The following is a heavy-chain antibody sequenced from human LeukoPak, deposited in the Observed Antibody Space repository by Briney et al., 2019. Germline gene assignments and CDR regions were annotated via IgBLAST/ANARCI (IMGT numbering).Heavy chain of an antibody. CDR2: INPSDGST. Sequence: ASVKVSCKASGYTLTSYYIHLVRQAPGQGFEWMAIINPSDGSTTNSQKFQGRVTMTRDTSTSTAYMEPRSLRPHHTSVCYCARGGGTADYFDYWGQGTLVTVSS. D-gene: IGHD1-1*01. V-gene: IGHV1-46*01. CDR3: ARGGGTADYFDY. CDR1: GYTLTSYY. J-gene: IGHJ4*02.